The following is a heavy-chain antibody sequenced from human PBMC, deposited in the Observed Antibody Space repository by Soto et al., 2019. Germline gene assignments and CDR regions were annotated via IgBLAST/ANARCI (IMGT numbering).Heavy chain of an antibody. D-gene: IGHD2-15*01. CDR2: INHSGST. J-gene: IGHJ5*02. CDR3: ARGSFIVVVLAARTGWFDP. Sequence: PSETLSLTCAVYGGSFSGYYWSWIRQPPGKGLEWIGEINHSGSTNYNPSLKSRVTISVDTSKNQFSLKLSSVTAADTAVYYCARGSFIVVVLAARTGWFDPWGQGTLVTVSS. CDR1: GGSFSGYY. V-gene: IGHV4-34*01.